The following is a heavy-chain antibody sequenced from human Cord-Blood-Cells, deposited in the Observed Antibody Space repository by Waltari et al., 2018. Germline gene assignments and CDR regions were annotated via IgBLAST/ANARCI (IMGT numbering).Heavy chain of an antibody. V-gene: IGHV4-59*01. D-gene: IGHD7-27*01. CDR3: ARAYGPGDPYYFDY. CDR1: GGSISSYY. Sequence: QVQLQESGPGLVKPSETLSLTCTVSGGSISSYYWSWIRQPPGKGLEWIGYIYYSGSTNYNPALKSRVTISVDTSKNQFSLKLSSVTAADTAVYYCARAYGPGDPYYFDYWGQGTLVTVSS. J-gene: IGHJ4*02. CDR2: IYYSGST.